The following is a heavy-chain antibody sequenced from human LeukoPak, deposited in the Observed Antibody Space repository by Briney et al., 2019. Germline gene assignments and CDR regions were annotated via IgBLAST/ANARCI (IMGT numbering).Heavy chain of an antibody. CDR3: TNELPAALPPDYESFGVVIIPVDDY. CDR2: IKSKTDGGTT. D-gene: IGHD3-3*01. CDR1: GFTFSNAW. V-gene: IGHV3-15*01. Sequence: GGSLRLSCAASGFTFSNAWMSWVRQAPGKGLEWVGRIKSKTDGGTTDYAAPVKGRFTISRDDSKNTLYLQMNSLRTEDTAVYYCTNELPAALPPDYESFGVVIIPVDDYWGQGTLVTVSS. J-gene: IGHJ4*02.